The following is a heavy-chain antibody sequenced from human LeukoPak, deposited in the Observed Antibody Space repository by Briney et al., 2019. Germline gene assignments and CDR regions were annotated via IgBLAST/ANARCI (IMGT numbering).Heavy chain of an antibody. J-gene: IGHJ4*02. CDR2: IYHTGNS. V-gene: IGHV4-59*08. D-gene: IGHD2/OR15-2a*01. Sequence: SETLSLTCTVSGGSVSSDYWSWIRQPPGKGLEWIGYIYHTGNSDYNPSLKSRATISLDTSKDQFSLKLTSVTAADTAVYFCARHPFSSPFDYWGQGTLVTVSS. CDR3: ARHPFSSPFDY. CDR1: GGSVSSDY.